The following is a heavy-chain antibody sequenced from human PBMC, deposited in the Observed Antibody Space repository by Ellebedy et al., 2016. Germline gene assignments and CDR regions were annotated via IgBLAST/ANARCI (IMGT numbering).Heavy chain of an antibody. CDR1: GFTFSSYA. CDR3: AKVTIDGDYGWGWSFYGMDV. V-gene: IGHV3-23*01. CDR2: ISGSGGST. D-gene: IGHD4-17*01. Sequence: GESLKISXAASGFTFSSYAMSWVRQAPGKGLELVSAISGSGGSTYYADSVKGRFTISRDNSKNALYLQMNSLRAEDTAVYYCAKVTIDGDYGWGWSFYGMDVWGQGTTVTVSS. J-gene: IGHJ6*02.